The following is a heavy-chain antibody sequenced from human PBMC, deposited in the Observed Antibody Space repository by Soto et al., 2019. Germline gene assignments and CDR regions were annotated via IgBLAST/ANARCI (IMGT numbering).Heavy chain of an antibody. Sequence: GGSLRLSCAASGFTFSTYWMSWVRQAPGKGLEWVANIREDGSEKYYVDSVEGRFTISRDNAKNSLYLQMTSLRAEDTALYYCARGWGYFDSSGFPYLYAMDVWGQGTTVTVSS. J-gene: IGHJ6*02. V-gene: IGHV3-7*01. D-gene: IGHD3-22*01. CDR3: ARGWGYFDSSGFPYLYAMDV. CDR1: GFTFSTYW. CDR2: IREDGSEK.